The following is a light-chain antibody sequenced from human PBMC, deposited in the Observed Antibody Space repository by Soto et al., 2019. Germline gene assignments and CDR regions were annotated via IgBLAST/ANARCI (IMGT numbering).Light chain of an antibody. J-gene: IGKJ1*01. CDR1: QSVSNNY. CDR3: QQYGSSGT. V-gene: IGKV3-20*01. CDR2: GAS. Sequence: EIVLTQAAGTLSLSPVERATLSGMASQSVSNNYFAWHQQPPRQPPRLLIYGASNRATGIPDRFSGSGSGTDFTLTISRLEPEDFAVYYCQQYGSSGTFGQGTKVDI.